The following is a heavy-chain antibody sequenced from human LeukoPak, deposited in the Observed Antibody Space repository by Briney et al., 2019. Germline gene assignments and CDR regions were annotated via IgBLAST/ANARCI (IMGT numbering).Heavy chain of an antibody. J-gene: IGHJ4*02. D-gene: IGHD3-22*01. Sequence: PSETLSLTCTVSGGSISSYYWSWIRQPPGKGLEWIGYIYYSGSTNYNPSLKSRVTISVDTSKNQFSLKLSSVTAADTAVYYCARIAKYYYDTSGPYYFDYWGQGTLVTVSS. CDR2: IYYSGST. V-gene: IGHV4-59*01. CDR1: GGSISSYY. CDR3: ARIAKYYYDTSGPYYFDY.